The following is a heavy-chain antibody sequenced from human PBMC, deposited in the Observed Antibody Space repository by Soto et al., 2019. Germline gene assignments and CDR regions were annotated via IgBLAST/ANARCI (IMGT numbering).Heavy chain of an antibody. J-gene: IGHJ4*02. V-gene: IGHV3-33*01. CDR1: GFTFSSYG. CDR2: IWSDGSNK. Sequence: GGSLRLSCAASGFTFSSYGMHWVRQAPGKGLEWVAVIWSDGSNKNYADSVKGRFTISRDNSKDTLYLQMNSLRAEDTAVYYCVRSGYSSGWSHFDYWGRGTLVTVSS. CDR3: VRSGYSSGWSHFDY. D-gene: IGHD6-19*01.